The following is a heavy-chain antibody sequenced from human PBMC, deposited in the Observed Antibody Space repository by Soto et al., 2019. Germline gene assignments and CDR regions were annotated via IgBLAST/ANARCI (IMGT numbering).Heavy chain of an antibody. CDR1: GFTFSTYA. J-gene: IGHJ4*02. CDR2: ITGSGAST. V-gene: IGHV3-23*01. Sequence: AGGSLRLSCAASGFTFSTYAMSWVRQAPGKGLEWVSTITGSGASTYYADSVKGRFTISRDNSKNTLYLQMNSLRAEDTAVYYWAKYCSSATCPEVYWGQGTLVTVSS. D-gene: IGHD2-2*01. CDR3: AKYCSSATCPEVY.